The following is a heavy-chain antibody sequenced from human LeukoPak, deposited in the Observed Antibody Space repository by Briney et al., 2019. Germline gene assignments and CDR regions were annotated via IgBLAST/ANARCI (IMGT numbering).Heavy chain of an antibody. Sequence: PSETLSLTCTVSGGSISSYYWSWIRQTAGKGLEWIGRIYTSGSPNYNPSLKSRVTMSVDTSKNQFSLKLSSVTAADTAVYYCARARYCTSPSCPYYYYYYMDVWGKGTTVTVYS. D-gene: IGHD2-2*01. V-gene: IGHV4-4*07. CDR1: GGSISSYY. J-gene: IGHJ6*03. CDR2: IYTSGSP. CDR3: ARARYCTSPSCPYYYYYYMDV.